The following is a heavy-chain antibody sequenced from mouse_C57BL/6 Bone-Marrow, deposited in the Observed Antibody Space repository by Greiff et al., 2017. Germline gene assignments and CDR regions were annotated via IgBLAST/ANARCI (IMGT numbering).Heavy chain of an antibody. Sequence: EVKLMESGGDLVKPGGSLKLSCAASGFTFSSYGMSWVRPTPDKRLEWVATISSGGSYTYYPDSVKGRFTISRDNAKNTLYLQMSSLKSEDTAMYYCASLPLYYYAMDYWGQGTSVTVSS. D-gene: IGHD6-1*01. J-gene: IGHJ4*01. V-gene: IGHV5-6*01. CDR3: ASLPLYYYAMDY. CDR2: ISSGGSYT. CDR1: GFTFSSYG.